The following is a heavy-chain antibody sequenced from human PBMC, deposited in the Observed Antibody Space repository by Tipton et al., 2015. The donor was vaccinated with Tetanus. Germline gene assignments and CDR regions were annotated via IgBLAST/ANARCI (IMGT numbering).Heavy chain of an antibody. CDR3: ARERLDWGTNDALNV. D-gene: IGHD7-27*01. Sequence: TLSLTCTVSGVSISSGDYCWSWIRQSPGKGLEWIGYVDYSGTTNYNPSLKSRVSISVDTSKNQFSLKVRSVTSAVTAVYYCARERLDWGTNDALNVWGQGTMVTVSS. V-gene: IGHV4-61*08. CDR2: VDYSGTT. CDR1: GVSISSGDYC. J-gene: IGHJ3*01.